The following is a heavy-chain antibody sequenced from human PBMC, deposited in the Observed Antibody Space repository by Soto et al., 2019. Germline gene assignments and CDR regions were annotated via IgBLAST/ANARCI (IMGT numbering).Heavy chain of an antibody. CDR1: GGSVSSGTYY. V-gene: IGHV4-61*01. Sequence: SETLSLTCTVSGGSVSSGTYYWSWIRQAPGKGLEWIGYIYYPGSTNYNPSLKSRVTISIDTSKNQFSLKLSSVTAADTAVFYCARSLGTVYDSLPDYWGQGTLVTVSS. J-gene: IGHJ4*01. D-gene: IGHD3-22*01. CDR3: ARSLGTVYDSLPDY. CDR2: IYYPGST.